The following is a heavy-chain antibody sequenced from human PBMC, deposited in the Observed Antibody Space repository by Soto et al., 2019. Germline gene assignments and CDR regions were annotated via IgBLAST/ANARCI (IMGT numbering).Heavy chain of an antibody. CDR3: AKARCSTTNCYVPDY. J-gene: IGHJ4*02. Sequence: EVQLLESGGGLVQPGGSLRLSCVASGFTFSTYTMSWVRQAPGKGLEWVSVISGSGGSPSYADSVQGRFSISRDNPKNTLYLQMNSLRGEDTAMYYCAKARCSTTNCYVPDYWAQGTLVTVSS. V-gene: IGHV3-23*01. D-gene: IGHD2-2*01. CDR1: GFTFSTYT. CDR2: ISGSGGSP.